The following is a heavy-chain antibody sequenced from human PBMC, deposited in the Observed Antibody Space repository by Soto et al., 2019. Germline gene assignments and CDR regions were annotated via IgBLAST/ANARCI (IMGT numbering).Heavy chain of an antibody. CDR1: GYTFTSYG. CDR3: ARDRTVTTYYYDSSGLGY. D-gene: IGHD3-22*01. CDR2: ISAYNGNT. V-gene: IGHV1-18*01. Sequence: ASVKVSCKASGYTFTSYGISWVRQAPGQGLGWMGWISAYNGNTNYAQKLQGRVTMTTDTSTSTAYMELRSLRSDDTAVYYCARDRTVTTYYYDSSGLGYWGQGTLVTVSP. J-gene: IGHJ4*02.